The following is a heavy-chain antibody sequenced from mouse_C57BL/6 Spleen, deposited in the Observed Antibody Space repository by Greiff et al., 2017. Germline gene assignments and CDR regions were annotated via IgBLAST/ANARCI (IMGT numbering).Heavy chain of an antibody. Sequence: EVQRVESGPELVKPGASVKISCKASGYSFTGYYMNWVKQSPEKSLEWIGEINPSTGGTTYNQKFKAKATLTVDKSSSTAYMQLKSLTSEDSAVYYCAEVYGQGVYYAMDYWGQGTSVTVSS. V-gene: IGHV1-42*01. CDR1: GYSFTGYY. D-gene: IGHD1-1*02. J-gene: IGHJ4*01. CDR2: INPSTGGT. CDR3: AEVYGQGVYYAMDY.